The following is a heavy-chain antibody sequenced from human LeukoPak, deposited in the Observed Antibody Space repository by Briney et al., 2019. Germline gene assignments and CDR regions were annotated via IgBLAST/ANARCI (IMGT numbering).Heavy chain of an antibody. CDR3: ARDLGGESSSTSCCYFDY. CDR1: GFTFSSYS. J-gene: IGHJ4*02. Sequence: GGSLRLSCAASGFTFSSYSMNWVRQAPGKGLEWVSSISSSSSYIYYADSVKGRFTISRDNAKNSLYLQMNSLRAEDTAVYYCARDLGGESSSTSCCYFDYWGQGTLVTVSS. D-gene: IGHD2-2*01. CDR2: ISSSSSYI. V-gene: IGHV3-21*01.